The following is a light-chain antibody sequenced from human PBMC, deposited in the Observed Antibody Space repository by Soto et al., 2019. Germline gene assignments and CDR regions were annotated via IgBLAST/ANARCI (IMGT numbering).Light chain of an antibody. Sequence: IQMTQSPSSLSVSVGDRVTITCRASQSISIYVNWYQQKSGRAPKLLIYTASSLQSGVPTRFSGSGSGTDFTLTISGLQPEDFATYYCQQYYTLPTFGQGTRLEIE. CDR1: QSISIY. CDR2: TAS. J-gene: IGKJ5*01. V-gene: IGKV1-39*01. CDR3: QQYYTLPT.